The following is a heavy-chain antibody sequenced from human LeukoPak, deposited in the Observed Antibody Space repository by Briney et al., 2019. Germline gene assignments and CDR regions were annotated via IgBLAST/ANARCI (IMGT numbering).Heavy chain of an antibody. J-gene: IGHJ6*02. CDR2: ISNDGINI. Sequence: GGSLRLSCAASGFTFSNNGMHWVRQAPGKGLEWLAVISNDGINIYYGDSVKGRFTISRDNPKNTLYLEMNSLKPEDTAVYYCARDRLQGYCYGMDVWGQGTTVTVSS. CDR1: GFTFSNNG. D-gene: IGHD2-15*01. V-gene: IGHV3-30*03. CDR3: ARDRLQGYCYGMDV.